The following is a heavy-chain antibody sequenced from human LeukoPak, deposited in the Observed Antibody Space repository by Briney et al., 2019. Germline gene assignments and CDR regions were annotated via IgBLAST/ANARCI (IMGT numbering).Heavy chain of an antibody. CDR3: ARDPITHYYDSSGCFDY. CDR2: IYYSGST. V-gene: IGHV4-34*01. D-gene: IGHD3-22*01. J-gene: IGHJ4*02. Sequence: SETLSLTCAVYGGSFSGYYWSWIRQPPGKGLEWIGSIYYSGSTYYNPSLKSRVTISVDTSKNQFSLKLSSVTAADTAVYYCARDPITHYYDSSGCFDYWGQGTLVTVSS. CDR1: GGSFSGYY.